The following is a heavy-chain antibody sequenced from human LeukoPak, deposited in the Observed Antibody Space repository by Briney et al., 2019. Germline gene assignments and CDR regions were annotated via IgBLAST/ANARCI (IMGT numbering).Heavy chain of an antibody. CDR2: INPSGGST. V-gene: IGHV1-46*01. Sequence: ASVKVSCKASGYTFTSYYMHWVRQAPGQGLGWMGIINPSGGSTSYAQKFQGRVTMTRDTSTSTVYMELSSLRSEDTAVYYCARAGEVWGSSVTNWFDPWGQGTLVTVSS. CDR3: ARAGEVWGSSVTNWFDP. D-gene: IGHD6-6*01. CDR1: GYTFTSYY. J-gene: IGHJ5*02.